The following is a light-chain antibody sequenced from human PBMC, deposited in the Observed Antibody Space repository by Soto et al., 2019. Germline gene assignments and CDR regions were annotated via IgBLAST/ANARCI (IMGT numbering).Light chain of an antibody. CDR3: SSYTSSSLDYV. CDR1: SSDVGGYNY. CDR2: EVS. V-gene: IGLV2-14*01. Sequence: QSALTQPASVSGSPGQSITISCTGTSSDVGGYNYVSWYQQHPGKAPKLMIYEVSSRPSGVSNRFSGSKSGNTACLTISGLQAEDEADYYCSSYTSSSLDYVFGTGTKLTVL. J-gene: IGLJ1*01.